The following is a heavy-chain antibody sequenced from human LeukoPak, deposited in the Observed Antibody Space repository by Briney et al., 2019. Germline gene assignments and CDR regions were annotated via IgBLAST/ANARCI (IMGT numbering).Heavy chain of an antibody. Sequence: SETLSLTCTVSGGSISSGSYYWSWIRQPAGKGLEWIGRIYTSGSTNYNPSLKSRVTISVDTSKNQFSLKLSSVTAADTAVYYCASHSSSSGGFDYWGQGTLVTVSS. J-gene: IGHJ4*02. CDR2: IYTSGST. CDR1: GGSISSGSYY. V-gene: IGHV4-61*02. D-gene: IGHD6-6*01. CDR3: ASHSSSSGGFDY.